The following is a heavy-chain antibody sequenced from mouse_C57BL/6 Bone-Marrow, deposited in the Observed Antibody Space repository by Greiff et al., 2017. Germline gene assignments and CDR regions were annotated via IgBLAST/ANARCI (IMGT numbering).Heavy chain of an antibody. CDR2: IYPGDGDT. CDR3: ASVVYYGSSHYFDY. J-gene: IGHJ2*01. Sequence: QVQLQQSGAELVKPGASVKISCKASGYAFSSYWMTWVKQRPGKGLEWIGQIYPGDGDTNYNGKFKGKATLTEDKSSSTAYMQLSSLTSEDSAVSFCASVVYYGSSHYFDYWGQGTTLTVSS. CDR1: GYAFSSYW. V-gene: IGHV1-80*01. D-gene: IGHD1-1*01.